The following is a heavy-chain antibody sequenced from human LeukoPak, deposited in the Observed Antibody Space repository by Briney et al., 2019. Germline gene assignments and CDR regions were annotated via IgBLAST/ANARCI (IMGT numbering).Heavy chain of an antibody. CDR1: GFTFSSYE. J-gene: IGHJ6*04. D-gene: IGHD3-9*01. CDR2: ISSSGSTI. CDR3: ARDYDILTGYSSYYYYGMDV. Sequence: RGSLRLSCAASGFTFSSYEMNWVRQAPGKGLEWVSYISSSGSTIYYADSVKGRFTISRDNAKNSLYLQMNSLRAEDTAVYYCARDYDILTGYSSYYYYGMDVWGKGTTVTVSS. V-gene: IGHV3-48*03.